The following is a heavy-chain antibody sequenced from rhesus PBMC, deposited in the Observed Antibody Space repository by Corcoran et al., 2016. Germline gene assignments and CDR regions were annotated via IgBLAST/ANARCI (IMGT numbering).Heavy chain of an antibody. D-gene: IGHD1-44*01. CDR1: GFTFSNYN. J-gene: IGHJ4*01. CDR2: KKNKANSYTT. Sequence: EVQLVESGGGLVQPGGSLRLSCAASGFTFSNYNMHWVREAQGKGLEWVGLKKNKANSYTTEYAAAVKGRFTISRDDSKNTLYLQMSSLKTEDTALYYCGPYSGNYRFDYWGQGVLVTVSS. V-gene: IGHV3-13*01. CDR3: GPYSGNYRFDY.